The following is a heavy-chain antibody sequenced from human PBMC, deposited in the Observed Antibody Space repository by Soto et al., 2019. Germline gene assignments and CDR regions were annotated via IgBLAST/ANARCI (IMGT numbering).Heavy chain of an antibody. CDR3: ARRGYDSSGYPSGDY. J-gene: IGHJ4*02. Sequence: GESLKISCKGSGYSFTSYWISWVRQMPGKGLEWMGRIDPSDSYTNYSPSFQGHVTISADKSISTAYLQWSSLKASDTAMYYCARRGYDSSGYPSGDYWGQGTLVTVSS. D-gene: IGHD3-22*01. V-gene: IGHV5-10-1*01. CDR1: GYSFTSYW. CDR2: IDPSDSYT.